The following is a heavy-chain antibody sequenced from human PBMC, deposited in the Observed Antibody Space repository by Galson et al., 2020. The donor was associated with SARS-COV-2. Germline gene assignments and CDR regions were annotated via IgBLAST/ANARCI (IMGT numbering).Heavy chain of an antibody. Sequence: SETLSLTCTVSGYSISSGYYWGWIRQPPGKGLEWIGSIYHSGSTYYNPSLKSQVTISVDTSKNQFSLKLSSVTAADTAVYYCARQRPSFYDLSYFDYWGQGTLVTVSS. D-gene: IGHD1-1*01. V-gene: IGHV4-38-2*02. J-gene: IGHJ4*02. CDR1: GYSISSGYY. CDR3: ARQRPSFYDLSYFDY. CDR2: IYHSGST.